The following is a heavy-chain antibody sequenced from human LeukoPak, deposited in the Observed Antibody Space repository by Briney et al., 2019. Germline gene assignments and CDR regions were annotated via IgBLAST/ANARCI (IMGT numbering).Heavy chain of an antibody. CDR3: ARDPTPRYCSGGSCYTHYGMDV. CDR2: ISSSSSYI. J-gene: IGHJ6*02. D-gene: IGHD2-15*01. V-gene: IGHV3-21*01. Sequence: GSLRLSCAASGFTFSSYTMNWVRQAPGKGLEWVSSISSSSSYIYYADSVKGRLTISRDNAKNSLYLQMNSLRAEDTAVYYCARDPTPRYCSGGSCYTHYGMDVWGQGTTVTVSS. CDR1: GFTFSSYT.